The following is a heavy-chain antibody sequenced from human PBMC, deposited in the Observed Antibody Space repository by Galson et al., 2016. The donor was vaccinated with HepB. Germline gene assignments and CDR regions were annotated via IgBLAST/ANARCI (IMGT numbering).Heavy chain of an antibody. J-gene: IGHJ4*02. CDR3: VREGRGPLMMRHFDS. CDR2: ISGDGGPK. CDR1: GFDLSRAD. D-gene: IGHD3-10*01. Sequence: SLRLSCAVSGFDLSRADMHWVRQTPTKGLEWLTFISGDGGPKSYAESVRGRYSISKDISRNTVSLLMNSLRVDDTALYYCVREGRGPLMMRHFDSWGQGTLVSVSS. V-gene: IGHV3-30*03.